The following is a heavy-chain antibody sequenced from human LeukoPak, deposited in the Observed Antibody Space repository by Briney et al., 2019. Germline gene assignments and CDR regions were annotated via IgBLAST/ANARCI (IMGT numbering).Heavy chain of an antibody. CDR2: IIPILDIT. V-gene: IGHV1-69*04. CDR3: ARPSGYSDYGNY. CDR1: GGTFSSYA. J-gene: IGHJ4*02. D-gene: IGHD4-11*01. Sequence: SVKVSCKASGGTFSSYAISWVRQAPGQGLEWMGRIIPILDITNYAREFQGRLTITADKSTSTVYMELRSLRSDDTAVYYCARPSGYSDYGNYWGQGTLVTVSS.